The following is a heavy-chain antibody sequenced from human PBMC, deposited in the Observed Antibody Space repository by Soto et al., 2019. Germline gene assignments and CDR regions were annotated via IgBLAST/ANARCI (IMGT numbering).Heavy chain of an antibody. CDR3: AREGRGKKAGYNGLVSLGY. CDR2: IIPIFNST. Sequence: QVQLLQSGAEVKTPGSSLKVSCKVSGSRFSNYVISWVRQAPGHGLEWLGRIIPIFNSTKDAQGFQGRVTITADKSTSTVSLELSSLRSDDTAVYYCAREGRGKKAGYNGLVSLGYWGQGTLVTVSS. V-gene: IGHV1-69*06. D-gene: IGHD2-2*02. CDR1: GSRFSNYV. J-gene: IGHJ4*02.